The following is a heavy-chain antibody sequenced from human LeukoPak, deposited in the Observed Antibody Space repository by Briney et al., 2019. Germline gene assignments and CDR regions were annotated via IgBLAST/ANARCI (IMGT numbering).Heavy chain of an antibody. CDR3: ARDFSLWFGELQGGD. V-gene: IGHV1-2*02. J-gene: IGHJ4*02. D-gene: IGHD3-10*01. CDR1: GYTFTGYY. CDR2: INPNSGGT. Sequence: SVKVSCKASGYTFTGYYMHWVRQAPGQGLEWMGWINPNSGGTNYAQKFQGRVTMTRDTSISTAYMELSRLRSDDTAVYYCARDFSLWFGELQGGDWGQGTLVTASS.